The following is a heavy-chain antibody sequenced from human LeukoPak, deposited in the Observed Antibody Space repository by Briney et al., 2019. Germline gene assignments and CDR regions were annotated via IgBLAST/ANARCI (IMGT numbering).Heavy chain of an antibody. V-gene: IGHV4-39*01. CDR2: IYYSGST. CDR3: ARNRQYYDFWSGSTYYYYYGMDV. Sequence: TSETLSLTCTVSGGSISSSSYYWGWIRQPPGKGLEWIGSIYYSGSTYYNPSLKSRVTISVDTSKNQFSLKLSSVTAADTAVYYCARNRQYYDFWSGSTYYYYYGMDVWGQGTTVTVSS. D-gene: IGHD3-3*01. J-gene: IGHJ6*02. CDR1: GGSISSSSYY.